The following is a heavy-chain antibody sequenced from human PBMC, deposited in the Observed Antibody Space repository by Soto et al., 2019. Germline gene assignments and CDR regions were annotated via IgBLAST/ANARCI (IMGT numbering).Heavy chain of an antibody. CDR3: ASSLYLYGDSYFDY. D-gene: IGHD4-17*01. J-gene: IGHJ4*02. V-gene: IGHV3-21*01. CDR1: GFTFGSDS. Sequence: EVQLVESGGGLVEPGGSLRLSCAASGFTFGSDSMNWVRQAPGKGLEWVSSISSSSSYIYYADSVKGRFTSSRDNAKHSLYLQMNSLRAEDTAVYYCASSLYLYGDSYFDYWGQGTLVTVSS. CDR2: ISSSSSYI.